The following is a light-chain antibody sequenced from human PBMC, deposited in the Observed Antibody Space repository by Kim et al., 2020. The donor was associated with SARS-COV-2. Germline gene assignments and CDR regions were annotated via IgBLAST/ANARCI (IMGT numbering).Light chain of an antibody. CDR2: GTS. V-gene: IGKV3-20*01. CDR1: QSVDSRF. Sequence: LSPGDRATLSCRTSQSVDSRFFSWYQQMPGQAPRLLIYGTSTRATGIPDRFSGSGSGTDFTLTISRLEPEDVAVYYCQQYGSAPRTFGQGTKLEI. J-gene: IGKJ2*01. CDR3: QQYGSAPRT.